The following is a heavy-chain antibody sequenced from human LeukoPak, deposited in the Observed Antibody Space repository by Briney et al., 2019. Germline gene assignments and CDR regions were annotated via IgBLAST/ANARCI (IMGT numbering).Heavy chain of an antibody. CDR3: AKDPLAYCGGDCYSYYYYYMDV. J-gene: IGHJ6*03. CDR2: IRYAGSNK. V-gene: IGHV3-30*02. Sequence: GGSLRLSCAASGFTFRSYWMTWVRQAPGKGLEWVAFIRYAGSNKDYADSVKGRFTISRDNSKNTLYLQMNSLRAEDTAVYYCAKDPLAYCGGDCYSYYYYYMDVWGKGTTVTVSS. CDR1: GFTFRSYW. D-gene: IGHD2-21*01.